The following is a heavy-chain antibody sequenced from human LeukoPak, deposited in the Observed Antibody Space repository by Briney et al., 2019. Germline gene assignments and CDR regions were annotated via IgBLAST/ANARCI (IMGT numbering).Heavy chain of an antibody. V-gene: IGHV1-46*01. Sequence: ASVKASCKASGYTFSGFYVHWVRQAPGQGLEWMGIIKVSGGRTEYAQKFQGRVTVTRDMPTSTVYMELNNLRSEDTAVYYCAREPPESYYFDNWGQGTLVTVSS. J-gene: IGHJ4*02. CDR1: GYTFSGFY. CDR2: IKVSGGRT. CDR3: AREPPESYYFDN.